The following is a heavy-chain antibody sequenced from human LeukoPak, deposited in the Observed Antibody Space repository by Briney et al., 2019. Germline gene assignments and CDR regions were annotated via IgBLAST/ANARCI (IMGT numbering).Heavy chain of an antibody. CDR1: GFTFSTYA. Sequence: GGSLRLSCAASGFTFSTYAMSWVRQAPGKGLEWVSAISGSGGSTYYADSVKGRFTISRDNSKNTLYLQMNSLRAEDTAVYYCAKPPGGYDTNYWGQGTLVTVSS. J-gene: IGHJ4*02. CDR3: AKPPGGYDTNY. V-gene: IGHV3-23*01. CDR2: ISGSGGST. D-gene: IGHD5-12*01.